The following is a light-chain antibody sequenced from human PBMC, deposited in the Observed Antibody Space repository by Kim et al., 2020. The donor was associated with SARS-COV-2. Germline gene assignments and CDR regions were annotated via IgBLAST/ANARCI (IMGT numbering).Light chain of an antibody. V-gene: IGLV2-14*03. CDR2: DVS. CDR1: SSDVGDYNY. Sequence: PGQSIPFSCTGTSSDVGDYNYASWYQQHPGKAPKLMIYDVSNRPSGVSNRFSGSKSGNTASLTISGLPAEDEADYYCSSYTSSSTVFGGGTQLTVL. J-gene: IGLJ2*01. CDR3: SSYTSSSTV.